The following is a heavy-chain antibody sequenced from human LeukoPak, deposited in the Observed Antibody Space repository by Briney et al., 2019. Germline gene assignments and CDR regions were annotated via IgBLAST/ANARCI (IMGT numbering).Heavy chain of an antibody. CDR3: ARFDSSGHEAFDI. J-gene: IGHJ3*02. CDR2: IYYSGST. D-gene: IGHD3-22*01. CDR1: GGSISSYY. V-gene: IGHV4-59*01. Sequence: SETLSLTCTVYGGSISSYYWSWIRQPPGKGLEWIGYIYYSGSTNYNPSLKSRVTISVDTSKNQFSLKLSSVTAADTAVYYCARFDSSGHEAFDIWGQGTMVTVSS.